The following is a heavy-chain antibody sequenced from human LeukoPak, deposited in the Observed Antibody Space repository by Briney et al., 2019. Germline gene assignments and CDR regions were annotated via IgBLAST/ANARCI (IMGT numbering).Heavy chain of an antibody. J-gene: IGHJ4*02. D-gene: IGHD6-19*01. CDR1: GFTFSTYA. V-gene: IGHV3-23*01. CDR3: ARELEIAVAGTLGY. CDR2: ISGSGGYT. Sequence: PGGSLRLSCAASGFTFSTYAMSWVRQAPGKGLEWVSAISGSGGYTYYADSVKGRFTISRDHSKNTLYLQMKSLRAEDTAVYYCARELEIAVAGTLGYWGQGTLVTVSS.